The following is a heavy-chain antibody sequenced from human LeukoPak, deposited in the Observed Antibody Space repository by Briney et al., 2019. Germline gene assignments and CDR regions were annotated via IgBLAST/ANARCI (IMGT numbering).Heavy chain of an antibody. CDR2: IYPGDSDT. D-gene: IGHD6-13*01. CDR3: ARRGGDSSSWYRYYFDY. CDR1: GYSFTSYW. V-gene: IGHV5-51*01. Sequence: GESLKISCKGSGYSFTSYWNGWVRQMPGKGLEWMGIIYPGDSDTRYSPSFQGQVTISADKSISTAYLQWSSLKASDTAMYYCARRGGDSSSWYRYYFDYWGQGTLVTVSS. J-gene: IGHJ4*02.